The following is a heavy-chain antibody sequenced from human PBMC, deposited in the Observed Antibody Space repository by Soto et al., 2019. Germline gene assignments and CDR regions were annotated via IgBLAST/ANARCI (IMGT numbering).Heavy chain of an antibody. V-gene: IGHV1-69*13. Sequence: SVKVSCKASGGTFSSYAISWVRQAPGQGLEWMGGIIPIFGTANYAQKFQGRVTITADESTSTAYMELSSLRSEDTAVYYCARQCYDSSGYYYGKCDYWGQGTLVTGSS. J-gene: IGHJ4*02. CDR2: IIPIFGTA. CDR1: GGTFSSYA. D-gene: IGHD3-22*01. CDR3: ARQCYDSSGYYYGKCDY.